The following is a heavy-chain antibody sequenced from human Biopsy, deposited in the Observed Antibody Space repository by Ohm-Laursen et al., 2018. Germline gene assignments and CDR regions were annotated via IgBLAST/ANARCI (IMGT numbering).Heavy chain of an antibody. J-gene: IGHJ1*01. CDR2: NIPILGTG. V-gene: IGHV1-69*13. CDR3: ATKLTGYFHH. Sequence: VKISCKAPGGTFSNYGVNWVRQAPGQGLEWLGGNIPILGTGNYTQKFQDRVTVAADTSTSTATMELRSLRSDDTAVYYCATKLTGYFHHWGQGTLVIVSS. D-gene: IGHD3-9*01. CDR1: GGTFSNYG.